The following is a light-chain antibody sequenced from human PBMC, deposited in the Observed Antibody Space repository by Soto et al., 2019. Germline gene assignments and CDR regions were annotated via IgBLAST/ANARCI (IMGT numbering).Light chain of an antibody. CDR3: SSYTTTSPLV. J-gene: IGLJ3*02. CDR1: NRDVGSYNL. CDR2: EVR. Sequence: QSALTQPASVSGSPGQSITIACTGTNRDVGSYNLVSWYQQRPGEAPKLIISEVRNRPSGISYRFTGSKSGNTASLTISGLQAGDGADYYFSSYTTTSPLVFGGGTKVTVL. V-gene: IGLV2-14*01.